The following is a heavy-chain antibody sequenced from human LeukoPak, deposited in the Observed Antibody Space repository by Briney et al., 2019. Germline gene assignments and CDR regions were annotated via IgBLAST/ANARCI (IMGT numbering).Heavy chain of an antibody. V-gene: IGHV4-59*01. CDR1: GGSISSYY. CDR3: ARVTYYYDSSGYYGHSDAFDI. CDR2: ICYSGST. D-gene: IGHD3-22*01. Sequence: PSETLSLTCTVSGGSISSYYWSWIRQPPGKGLEWIGYICYSGSTNYNPSLKSRVTISVDTSKNQFSLKLSSVTAADTAVYYCARVTYYYDSSGYYGHSDAFDIWGQGTMVTVSS. J-gene: IGHJ3*02.